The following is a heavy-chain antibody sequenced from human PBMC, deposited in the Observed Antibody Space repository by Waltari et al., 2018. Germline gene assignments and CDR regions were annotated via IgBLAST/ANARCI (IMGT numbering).Heavy chain of an antibody. CDR3: ARVDYDFWSGYFDAFDI. Sequence: QVQLQESGPGLVKPSETLSLTCAVSGYSISSGYYWGWIRQPPGKGLEWIGSIYHSGRTYYNPSLNSRVTISVEPSKNQFSLKLSSVTAADTAVYYCARVDYDFWSGYFDAFDIWGQGTMVTVSS. J-gene: IGHJ3*02. V-gene: IGHV4-38-2*01. D-gene: IGHD3-3*01. CDR1: GYSISSGYY. CDR2: IYHSGRT.